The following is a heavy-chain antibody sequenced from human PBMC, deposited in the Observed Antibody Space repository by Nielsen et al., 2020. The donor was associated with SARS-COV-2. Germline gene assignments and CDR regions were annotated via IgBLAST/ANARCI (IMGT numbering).Heavy chain of an antibody. D-gene: IGHD6-19*01. CDR3: ARDRGAVAGSGWFDP. J-gene: IGHJ5*02. CDR1: GYTFTSYG. CDR2: NSAYNGNT. Sequence: ASVKVSCKASGYTFTSYGISWVRQAPGQGLEWMGWNSAYNGNTNYAQKLQGRVTMTTDTSTSTAYMELRSLRSDDTAVYYCARDRGAVAGSGWFDPWGQGTLVTVSS. V-gene: IGHV1-18*01.